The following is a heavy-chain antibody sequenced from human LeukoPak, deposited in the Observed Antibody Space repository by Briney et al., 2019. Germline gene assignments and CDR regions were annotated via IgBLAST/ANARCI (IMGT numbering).Heavy chain of an antibody. CDR1: GYTFTSYG. J-gene: IGHJ6*02. V-gene: IGHV1-18*01. Sequence: ASVKVSCKASGYTFTSYGINWVRQAPGQGLEWMGWISAYNGNTNYAQKLQGRDTMTTDTSTSTAYMELRSLRSDDTAVYYCARASVSLYYYYGMDVWGQGTTVTVSS. CDR2: ISAYNGNT. CDR3: ARASVSLYYYYGMDV. D-gene: IGHD1-14*01.